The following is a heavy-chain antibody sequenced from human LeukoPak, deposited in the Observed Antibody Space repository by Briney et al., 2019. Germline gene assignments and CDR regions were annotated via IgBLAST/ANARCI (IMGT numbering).Heavy chain of an antibody. CDR1: GFTFSNYG. CDR2: LGGSGIST. V-gene: IGHV3-23*01. CDR3: ARDSSGYDWPNYYYYMDV. Sequence: GGSLRLSCAASGFTFSNYGMNWVRQAPGKGLEWVSGLGGSGISTYYADSVKGRFTISRDNSKNTLYLQMNSLKADDTAVYYCARDSSGYDWPNYYYYMDVWGKGTTVTVSS. J-gene: IGHJ6*03. D-gene: IGHD5-12*01.